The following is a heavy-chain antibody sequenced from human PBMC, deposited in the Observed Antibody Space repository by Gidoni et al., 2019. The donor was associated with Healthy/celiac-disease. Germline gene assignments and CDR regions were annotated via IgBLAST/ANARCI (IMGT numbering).Heavy chain of an antibody. Sequence: EVQLVESGGGLVKPGGPLRLYCAAPGFTFSSSSMNWVRQAPGKGLEWVSAISSSSSYIYYADSVKGRFTISRDNAKNSLYLQMNSLRAEDTAVYYCARDQTGKADYWGQGTLVTVSS. CDR3: ARDQTGKADY. CDR2: ISSSSSYI. J-gene: IGHJ4*02. D-gene: IGHD1-1*01. CDR1: GFTFSSSS. V-gene: IGHV3-21*01.